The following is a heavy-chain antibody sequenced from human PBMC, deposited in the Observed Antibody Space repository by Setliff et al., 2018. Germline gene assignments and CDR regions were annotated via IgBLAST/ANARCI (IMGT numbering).Heavy chain of an antibody. V-gene: IGHV3-23*01. CDR3: ARDQFRNSGGLYS. CDR1: GFTISGYA. CDR2: IKDSDYST. Sequence: GESLKISCVGSGFTISGYAMTWVRQVPGKGLEWISSIKDSDYSTYYADSVKGRFTILRDNSKNTLYLQMSSLSADDPAMYYCARDQFRNSGGLYSWGQGILVTVSS. D-gene: IGHD1-7*01. J-gene: IGHJ5*02.